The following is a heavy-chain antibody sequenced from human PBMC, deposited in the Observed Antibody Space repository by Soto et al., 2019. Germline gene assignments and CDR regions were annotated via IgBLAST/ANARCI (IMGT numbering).Heavy chain of an antibody. D-gene: IGHD2-15*01. V-gene: IGHV1-69*08. J-gene: IGHJ6*03. Sequence: QVQLVQSGAEVKKPGSSVKVSCKASGGTFSSYTISWVRQAPGQGLEWMGRIIPILGIANYAQKLQGRVTITADKCTSTGYMELSRRRSEDTGVYYCARESRGYCSGGSCYSSYYYYYYVDVWGKGTTVTVSS. CDR2: IIPILGIA. CDR1: GGTFSSYT. CDR3: ARESRGYCSGGSCYSSYYYYYYVDV.